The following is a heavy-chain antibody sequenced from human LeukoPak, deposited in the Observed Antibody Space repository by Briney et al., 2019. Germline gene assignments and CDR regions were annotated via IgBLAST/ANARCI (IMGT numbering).Heavy chain of an antibody. CDR3: ARVRGYVEKDY. CDR1: GGSFSGYY. V-gene: IGHV4-34*01. D-gene: IGHD5-12*01. Sequence: SETLSLTCAVYGGSFSGYYWSWIRQPPGKGLEWIGEINHSGSTNYNPSLKSRVTISVDKSKNQFSLKLSSVTAADTAVYYCARVRGYVEKDYWGQGTLVTVSS. CDR2: INHSGST. J-gene: IGHJ4*02.